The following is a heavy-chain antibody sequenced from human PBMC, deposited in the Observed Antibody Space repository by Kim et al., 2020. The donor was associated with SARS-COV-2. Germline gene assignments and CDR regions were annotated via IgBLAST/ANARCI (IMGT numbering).Heavy chain of an antibody. V-gene: IGHV4-39*01. D-gene: IGHD3-16*02. J-gene: IGHJ3*02. CDR2: IYYSGST. CDR1: GGSISSSSYY. CDR3: ARHPRLGDWGSYRLGAFDI. Sequence: SETLSLTCTVSGGSISSSSYYWGWIRQPPGKGLEWIGSIYYSGSTYYNPSLKSRVTISVDTSKNQFSLKLSSVTAADTAVYYCARHPRLGDWGSYRLGAFDIWGQGTMVTVSS.